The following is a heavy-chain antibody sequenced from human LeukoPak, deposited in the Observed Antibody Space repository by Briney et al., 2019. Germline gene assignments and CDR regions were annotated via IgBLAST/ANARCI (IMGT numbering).Heavy chain of an antibody. J-gene: IGHJ4*02. CDR2: INPNSGGT. V-gene: IGHV1-2*02. Sequence: ASVKVSCKASGYTFTGYYMHWVRQAPGQGLEWMGWINPNSGGTNYAQKFQGRVTMTRDTSISTAYMELSRPRSDDTAVYYCAKLSSGYSSGWYYFDYWGQGTLVTVSS. D-gene: IGHD6-19*01. CDR3: AKLSSGYSSGWYYFDY. CDR1: GYTFTGYY.